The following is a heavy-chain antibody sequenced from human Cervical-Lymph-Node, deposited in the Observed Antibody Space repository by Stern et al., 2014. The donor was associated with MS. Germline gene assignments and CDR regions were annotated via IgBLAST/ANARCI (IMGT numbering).Heavy chain of an antibody. CDR2: INPSGGST. D-gene: IGHD2-21*02. V-gene: IGHV1-46*03. Sequence: QMQLVQSGAEVKKPGASVKVSCKASGYTFTSYYMHWVRQAPGQGLEWMGIINPSGGSTSYAQKFQGRVTMTRDTSTSTVYMELSSLRSEDTAVYYCARGFVVVTAIRYPFDYWGQGTLVTVSS. CDR3: ARGFVVVTAIRYPFDY. J-gene: IGHJ4*02. CDR1: GYTFTSYY.